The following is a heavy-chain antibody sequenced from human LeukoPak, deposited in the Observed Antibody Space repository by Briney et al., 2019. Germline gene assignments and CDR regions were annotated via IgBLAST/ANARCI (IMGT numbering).Heavy chain of an antibody. J-gene: IGHJ6*02. Sequence: SETLSLTCAVYGGSFSGYYWSWIRQPPGKGLEWIGEINHSGSTNYNPSLKSRVTISVDTSKNQFSLKLSSVTAADTAVYYCARGRPPGGATYYYYYGMDVWGQGTTVTVSS. CDR2: INHSGST. CDR3: ARGRPPGGATYYYYYGMDV. CDR1: GGSFSGYY. D-gene: IGHD1-26*01. V-gene: IGHV4-34*01.